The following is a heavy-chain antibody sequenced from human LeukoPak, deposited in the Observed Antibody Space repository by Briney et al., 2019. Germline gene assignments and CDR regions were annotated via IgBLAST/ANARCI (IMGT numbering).Heavy chain of an antibody. CDR3: AKDIRDGDSGGYYYGRWGDFDI. D-gene: IGHD3-22*01. Sequence: GRSLRLSCAASGFTFDDYAMHWVRQAPAKGLEWVSGISCNGGSICYADSVKGRFTISRDNAKNSLYLQMNSLRAEDTALYYCAKDIRDGDSGGYYYGRWGDFDIWGQGTMVTVSS. V-gene: IGHV3-9*01. CDR2: ISCNGGSI. J-gene: IGHJ3*02. CDR1: GFTFDDYA.